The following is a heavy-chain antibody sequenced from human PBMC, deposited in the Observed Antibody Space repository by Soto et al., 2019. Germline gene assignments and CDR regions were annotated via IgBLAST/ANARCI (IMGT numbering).Heavy chain of an antibody. D-gene: IGHD6-13*01. CDR3: AKVYSSWYAGFFDL. Sequence: EVQLLESGGGLVQPGGSLRLSCTASGFTFSSHAMTWVRQAPGKGLEWVSGIRDSGISIYYADSVKGRLTISRDNSKNTLYLQIHTLRAEDTAVYYCAKVYSSWYAGFFDLWGQGTLVTVSS. J-gene: IGHJ4*02. CDR2: IRDSGISI. V-gene: IGHV3-23*01. CDR1: GFTFSSHA.